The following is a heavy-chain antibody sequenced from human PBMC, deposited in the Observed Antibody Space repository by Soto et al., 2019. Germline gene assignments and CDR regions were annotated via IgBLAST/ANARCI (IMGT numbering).Heavy chain of an antibody. CDR1: GGSISNYY. D-gene: IGHD3-10*01. J-gene: IGHJ6*02. CDR3: ARQGFGALHGLVDV. CDR2: VHDSWGS. V-gene: IGHV4-59*08. Sequence: QVPLQESGPGLVKPSETLSLSCTVSGGSISNYYWSWFRQTPGKGLEWIGYVHDSWGSNYNPSLKCRVAISLDTSKSQFSLKLTSVTATATAVYYCARQGFGALHGLVDVGGQGTTVTVSS.